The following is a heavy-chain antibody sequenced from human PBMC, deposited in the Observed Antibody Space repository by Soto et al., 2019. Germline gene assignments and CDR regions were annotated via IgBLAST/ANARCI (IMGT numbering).Heavy chain of an antibody. D-gene: IGHD3-3*01. CDR1: GYTFTSYG. J-gene: IGHJ4*02. CDR3: ARWPDREVGYYDFWSGPNNPNFDC. CDR2: ISAYNGNT. Sequence: ASVKVSCKASGYTFTSYGISWVRQAPGQGLEWMGWISAYNGNTNYAQKLQGRVTMTTDTSTSTAYMELRSLRSDDTAVYYCARWPDREVGYYDFWSGPNNPNFDCWGQGTLVTVSS. V-gene: IGHV1-18*04.